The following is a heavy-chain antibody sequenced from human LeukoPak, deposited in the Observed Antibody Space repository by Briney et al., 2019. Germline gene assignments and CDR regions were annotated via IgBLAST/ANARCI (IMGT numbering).Heavy chain of an antibody. V-gene: IGHV1-2*02. CDR3: ARGTLETTRTPHFDY. Sequence: GASVKVSCKASGYTFTGYYMHWVRQAPGQGLEWMGWINPNSGGTNYAQRFHGRVTMTRDTSISTAFMDLRRLTSDDTAIYYCARGTLETTRTPHFDYWGQGTLLTVSS. CDR2: INPNSGGT. D-gene: IGHD1-7*01. J-gene: IGHJ4*02. CDR1: GYTFTGYY.